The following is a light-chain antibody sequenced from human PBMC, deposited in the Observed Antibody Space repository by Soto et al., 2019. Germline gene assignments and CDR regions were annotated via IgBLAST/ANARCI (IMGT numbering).Light chain of an antibody. V-gene: IGKV1-5*03. CDR3: QQYNSYSPWT. CDR1: QSISW. Sequence: DIQMTQSPSTLSASVGDRVTITCRASQSISWLAWYQQKPGKAPKLLIYKASSLESGVPSRFSGSGSGTEFTLIISSLQPDDFATYDCQQYNSYSPWTFGQGTKVEVK. CDR2: KAS. J-gene: IGKJ1*01.